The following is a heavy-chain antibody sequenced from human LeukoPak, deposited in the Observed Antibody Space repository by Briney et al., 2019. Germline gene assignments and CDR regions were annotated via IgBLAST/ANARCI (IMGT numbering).Heavy chain of an antibody. J-gene: IGHJ6*03. CDR1: GGSVTSGGFY. D-gene: IGHD3-16*01. CDR2: VYYTGST. V-gene: IGHV4-39*01. CDR3: AQWGNNMDV. Sequence: KPSETLSLTCSVSGGSVTSGGFYWGWLRQPPGKGPEWIATVYYTGSTYYNPSLKSRVTISIDTSKNQFSLRLTSVTATDTAVYYCAQWGNNMDVWGKGTTVTVSS.